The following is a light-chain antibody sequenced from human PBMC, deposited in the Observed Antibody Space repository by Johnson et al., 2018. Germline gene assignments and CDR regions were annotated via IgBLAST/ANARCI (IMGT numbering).Light chain of an antibody. CDR3: GTWDSSLSAGNV. CDR1: SSNIGNNY. Sequence: SVLTQPPSVSAAPGQKVTISCSGSSSNIGNNYVSWYQQLPGTAPKLLIYENNKRPSGIPDRFSGSNSGTSATPGITGLQTGAGADDYCGTWDSSLSAGNVFGTGTKVTVL. V-gene: IGLV1-51*02. J-gene: IGLJ1*01. CDR2: ENN.